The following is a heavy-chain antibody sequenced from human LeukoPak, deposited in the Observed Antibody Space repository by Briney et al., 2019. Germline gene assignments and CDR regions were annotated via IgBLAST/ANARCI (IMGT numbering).Heavy chain of an antibody. Sequence: PSETLSLTCAVSRGSISSSNWWSWVRQPPGKGLEWIGEIYHRGSTNYNPSLKSRVTISVDKSKNQFSLKLSCVAAADTAVYYCARGRDIVVVPAANYYFDYWGQGTLVTVSS. J-gene: IGHJ4*02. CDR1: RGSISSSNW. CDR3: ARGRDIVVVPAANYYFDY. D-gene: IGHD2-2*01. CDR2: IYHRGST. V-gene: IGHV4-4*02.